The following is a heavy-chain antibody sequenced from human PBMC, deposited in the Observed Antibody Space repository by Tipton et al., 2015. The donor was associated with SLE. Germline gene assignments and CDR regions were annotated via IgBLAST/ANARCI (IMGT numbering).Heavy chain of an antibody. Sequence: GSLRLSCAVSGGSISSSNWWSWVRQPPGKGLEWIGEIYHSGSTNYNPSLKSRVTISVDTSKNQFSLKLSSVTAADTAVYYCARRFSYGYKGAFDIWGQGTMVTVSS. V-gene: IGHV4-4*02. CDR3: ARRFSYGYKGAFDI. J-gene: IGHJ3*02. D-gene: IGHD5-18*01. CDR2: IYHSGST. CDR1: GGSISSSNW.